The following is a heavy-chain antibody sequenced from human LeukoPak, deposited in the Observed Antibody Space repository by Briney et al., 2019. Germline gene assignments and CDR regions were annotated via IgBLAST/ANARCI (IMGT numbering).Heavy chain of an antibody. CDR2: IYDSGST. CDR1: GGSIRSSYYY. CDR3: ARHEAHYYDSSGYEHDAFDI. D-gene: IGHD3-22*01. Sequence: SETLSLTCTVSGGSIRSSYYYWGWIRQPPGKGLEWIGSIYDSGSTYYNPSLKSRVTISVDTSKNQFSLKLSSVTAADTAVYYCARHEAHYYDSSGYEHDAFDIWGQGTMVTVSS. J-gene: IGHJ3*02. V-gene: IGHV4-39*01.